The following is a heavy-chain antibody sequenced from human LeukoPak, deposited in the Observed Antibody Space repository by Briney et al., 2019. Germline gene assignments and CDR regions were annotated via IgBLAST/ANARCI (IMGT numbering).Heavy chain of an antibody. J-gene: IGHJ4*02. D-gene: IGHD6-13*01. Sequence: GSLTLSCAASGFTFSSYGMHWVRQAPGKGLEWVAFIRYDGSNKYYADSVKGRFTISRDNSKNTLYLQMNSLRAEDTAVYYCAKTPYSLDYFDYWGQGTLVTVSS. CDR2: IRYDGSNK. CDR3: AKTPYSLDYFDY. CDR1: GFTFSSYG. V-gene: IGHV3-30*02.